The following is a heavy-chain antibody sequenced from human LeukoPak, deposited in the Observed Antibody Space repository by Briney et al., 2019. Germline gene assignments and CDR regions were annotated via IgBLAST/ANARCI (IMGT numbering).Heavy chain of an antibody. D-gene: IGHD2-15*01. J-gene: IGHJ4*02. CDR1: GFTFSNTC. V-gene: IGHV3-48*01. CDR2: ISSSTSTI. CDR3: ARDLVVVVAATPVY. Sequence: GGSLRLSCAASGFTFSNTCMNWVRQAPGKGLEWVSYISSSTSTIYYADSVKGRFTISRDNAKNSLYLQMNSLRAEDTAVYYCARDLVVVVAATPVYWGQGTLVTVSS.